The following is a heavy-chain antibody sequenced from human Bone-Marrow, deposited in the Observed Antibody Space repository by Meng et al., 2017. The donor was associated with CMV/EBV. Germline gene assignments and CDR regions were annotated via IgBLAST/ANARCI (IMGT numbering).Heavy chain of an antibody. CDR2: INPNSGGT. J-gene: IGHJ6*02. CDR1: GYTFTGYY. CDR3: ARHRQYDFWSGYFQVGDMDV. V-gene: IGHV1-2*02. Sequence: ASVKVSCKASGYTFTGYYMHWVRQAPGQGLEWMGWINPNSGGTNYAQKFQGRVTMTRDTSISTAYMELSRLRSDDTAVYYCARHRQYDFWSGYFQVGDMDVWGQGTTVTVSS. D-gene: IGHD3-3*01.